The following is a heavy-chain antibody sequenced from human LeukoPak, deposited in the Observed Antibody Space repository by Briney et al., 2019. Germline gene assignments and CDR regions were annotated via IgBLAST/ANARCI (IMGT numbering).Heavy chain of an antibody. CDR1: GGTFSSYA. V-gene: IGHV1-69*01. D-gene: IGHD3-10*01. CDR2: IIPIFGTA. Sequence: SVKVSCKASGGTFSSYAISWVRQAPGQGLEWMGGIIPIFGTANYAQKFQGRVTITADESTSTAYMELSSLRSEDTAVYYCARYDYYGSGSYSFDPRGQGTLVTVS. J-gene: IGHJ5*02. CDR3: ARYDYYGSGSYSFDP.